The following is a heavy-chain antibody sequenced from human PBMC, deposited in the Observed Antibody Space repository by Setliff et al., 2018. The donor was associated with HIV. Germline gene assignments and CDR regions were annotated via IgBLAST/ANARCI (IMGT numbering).Heavy chain of an antibody. D-gene: IGHD3-10*01. Sequence: LSLTCTVSGGSIGGYYWSWIRQPPGTGLEWLGCIYSGGSTNYNPSLESRVTISLDTSKNQFSLKLSSVTAADTAVYYCASSRGRYYGSVRAFDIWGQGTMVTGSS. V-gene: IGHV4-4*08. CDR3: ASSRGRYYGSVRAFDI. CDR2: IYSGGST. J-gene: IGHJ3*02. CDR1: GGSIGGYY.